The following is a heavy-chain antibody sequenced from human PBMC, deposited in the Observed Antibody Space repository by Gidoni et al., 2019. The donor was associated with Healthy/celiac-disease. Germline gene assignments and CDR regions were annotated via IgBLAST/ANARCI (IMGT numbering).Heavy chain of an antibody. CDR2: IYYSGST. D-gene: IGHD3-3*01. J-gene: IGHJ5*02. Sequence: QLQLQESGPGLVKPSETLSLTCTVSGGSISSSSYYWGWIRQPPGKGLEWIGSIYYSGSTYYNPSLKSRVTISVDTSKNQFSLKLSSVTAADTAVYYCARHNGTYYDFWSGYYTPTGWFDPWGQGTLVTVSS. V-gene: IGHV4-39*01. CDR1: GGSISSSSYY. CDR3: ARHNGTYYDFWSGYYTPTGWFDP.